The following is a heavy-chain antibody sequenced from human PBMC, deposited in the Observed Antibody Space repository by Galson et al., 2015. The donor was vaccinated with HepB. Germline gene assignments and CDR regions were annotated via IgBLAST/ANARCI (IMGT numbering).Heavy chain of an antibody. Sequence: SLRLSCAASGFTFSDYYMSWIRQAPGKGLEWVSYISSSGSTIYYADSVKGRFTISRDNAKNSLYLQMNSLRAEDTAVYYCARDSSSWRGWFDPWGQGTLVTVSP. CDR2: ISSSGSTI. CDR3: ARDSSSWRGWFDP. J-gene: IGHJ5*02. CDR1: GFTFSDYY. V-gene: IGHV3-11*01. D-gene: IGHD6-13*01.